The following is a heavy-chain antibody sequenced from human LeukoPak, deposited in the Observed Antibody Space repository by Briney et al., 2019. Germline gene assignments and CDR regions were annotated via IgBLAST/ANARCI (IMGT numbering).Heavy chain of an antibody. J-gene: IGHJ5*02. Sequence: SETLSLTCTVSGGSISSSSYYWGWIRQPPGKGLEWIGSIYYSGSPYYNPSLKSRVTISVDTSKNQFSLKLSSVTAADTAVYYCASPYYYDSSGPMNHWGQGTLVTVSS. CDR2: IYYSGSP. D-gene: IGHD3-22*01. V-gene: IGHV4-39*01. CDR1: GGSISSSSYY. CDR3: ASPYYYDSSGPMNH.